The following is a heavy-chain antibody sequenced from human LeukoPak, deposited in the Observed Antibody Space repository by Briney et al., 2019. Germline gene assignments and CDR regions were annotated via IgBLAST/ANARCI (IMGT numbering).Heavy chain of an antibody. D-gene: IGHD3-22*01. J-gene: IGHJ6*02. V-gene: IGHV4-59*01. Sequence: SETLSLTCTVSGGSISSYYWSWIRQPPGKGLEWIGYIYYSGSTNYNPSLKSLVTISVDTSKNQFSLKLSSVTAADTALYYCATDYYDSIDDYYYGMDVWGQGTTVTVSS. CDR3: ATDYYDSIDDYYYGMDV. CDR2: IYYSGST. CDR1: GGSISSYY.